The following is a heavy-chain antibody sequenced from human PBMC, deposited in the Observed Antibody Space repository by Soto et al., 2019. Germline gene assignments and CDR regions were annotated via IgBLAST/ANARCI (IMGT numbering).Heavy chain of an antibody. J-gene: IGHJ4*02. D-gene: IGHD6-13*01. CDR2: IYYSGST. CDR1: GGSMSSSNW. Sequence: QVQLQESGPGLVEPSGTLSLTCVVSGGSMSSSNWWSWVRQPPGKGLEWIGEIYYSGSTKFNPSLRSRVTVSIDKSKNQFSRKLSSVTAADTAVYYCAPFPRSWMSPSPDDWGQGTLVTVS. CDR3: APFPRSWMSPSPDD. V-gene: IGHV4-4*02.